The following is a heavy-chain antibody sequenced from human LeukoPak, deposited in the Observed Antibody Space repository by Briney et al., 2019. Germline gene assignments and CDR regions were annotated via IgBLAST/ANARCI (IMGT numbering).Heavy chain of an antibody. Sequence: GGSLRLSCAASGFTFSSYAMHWVRQAPGKGLEYVSAMSSNGGSTYYANSVKGRFTISRDNSKNTLYLQMGSLRAEDMAVYYCAREWGEYSSGWDTDLKYWGQGTLVTVSS. J-gene: IGHJ4*02. CDR3: AREWGEYSSGWDTDLKY. V-gene: IGHV3-64*01. CDR2: MSSNGGST. D-gene: IGHD6-19*01. CDR1: GFTFSSYA.